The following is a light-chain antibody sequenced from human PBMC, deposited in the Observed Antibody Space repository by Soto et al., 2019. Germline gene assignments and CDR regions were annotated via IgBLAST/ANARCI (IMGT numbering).Light chain of an antibody. CDR1: QSVSSSY. Sequence: EIVLTQSPGTLSLSPGERATLSCRASQSVSSSYLAWYQQKPGQAPRLLIYGASSRATGIPDRFSGSGSGTELTLTISRLDAEELEVDYCQQHVAPPLTFGGGPKVEIK. CDR3: QQHVAPPLT. J-gene: IGKJ4*01. CDR2: GAS. V-gene: IGKV3-20*01.